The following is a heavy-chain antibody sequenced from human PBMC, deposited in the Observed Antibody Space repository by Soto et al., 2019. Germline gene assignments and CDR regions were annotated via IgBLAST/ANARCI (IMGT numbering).Heavy chain of an antibody. CDR1: GFTFSSYE. V-gene: IGHV3-48*03. J-gene: IGHJ5*02. CDR2: ISSSGSTI. CDR3: ARGRVDYDFWNGYPNWFDP. Sequence: GGSLRLSCAASGFTFSSYEMNWVRQAPGKGLEWVSYISSSGSTIYYADSVKGRFTISRDNAENSLYLQMNSLRAEDTAVYYCARGRVDYDFWNGYPNWFDPWGQGTLVTVSS. D-gene: IGHD3-3*01.